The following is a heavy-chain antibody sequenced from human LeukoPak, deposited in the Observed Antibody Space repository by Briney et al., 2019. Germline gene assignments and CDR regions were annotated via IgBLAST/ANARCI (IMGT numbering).Heavy chain of an antibody. Sequence: PGGSLRLSCAASGFTFSSYWMHWVRQAPGKGLEWVSAISGSGGSTYYADSVKGRFTISGDNSKNTLYLQMNSLRAEDTAVYYCAKDGRITMIVVVTLGDFDYWGQGTLVTVSS. V-gene: IGHV3-23*01. CDR1: GFTFSSYW. CDR2: ISGSGGST. CDR3: AKDGRITMIVVVTLGDFDY. J-gene: IGHJ4*02. D-gene: IGHD3-22*01.